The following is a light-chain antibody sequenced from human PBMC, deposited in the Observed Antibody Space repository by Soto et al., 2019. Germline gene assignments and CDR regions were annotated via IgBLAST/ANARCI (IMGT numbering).Light chain of an antibody. CDR3: QQRSNWPGIT. CDR1: QSVSSY. J-gene: IGKJ5*01. CDR2: DAS. Sequence: EIVLTQSPATLSLSPGERATLSFMASQSVSSYLAWYQQKPGQAPRLLIYDASNRATGIPARFSGSGSGTDFTLTISSLEPEDFAVYYCQQRSNWPGITFGQGTRLEIK. V-gene: IGKV3-11*01.